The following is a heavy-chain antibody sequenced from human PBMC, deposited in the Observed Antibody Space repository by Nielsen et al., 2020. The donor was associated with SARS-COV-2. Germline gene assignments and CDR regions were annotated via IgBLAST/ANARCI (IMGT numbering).Heavy chain of an antibody. J-gene: IGHJ4*02. Sequence: GKSLKISCAASGFIFNKFPMHWVRQAPGKGLEWMAIISYDGSNDHYADSVRGRFTVSRDNAENSLYLQMNSQRAEDTALYYCAKGFGETFDSWGQGSLVTVSS. CDR2: ISYDGSND. D-gene: IGHD3-10*01. CDR1: GFIFNKFP. V-gene: IGHV3-30-3*01. CDR3: AKGFGETFDS.